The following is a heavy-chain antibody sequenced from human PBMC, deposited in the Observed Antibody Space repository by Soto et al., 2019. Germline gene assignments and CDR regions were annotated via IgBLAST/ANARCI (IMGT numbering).Heavy chain of an antibody. CDR1: GFTFSSYA. D-gene: IGHD2-15*01. CDR2: ISGSGGST. J-gene: IGHJ4*02. V-gene: IGHV3-23*01. Sequence: GGSLRLSCAASGFTFSSYAMSWVRQAPGKWLEWVSAISGSGGSTYYADSVKGRFTISRDNSKNTLYLQMNSLRAEDTAVYYCAKDREVIVVVVAALDYWGQGXLVTVSS. CDR3: AKDREVIVVVVAALDY.